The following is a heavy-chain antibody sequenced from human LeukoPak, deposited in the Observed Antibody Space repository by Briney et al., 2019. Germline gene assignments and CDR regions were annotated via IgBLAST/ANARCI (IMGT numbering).Heavy chain of an antibody. D-gene: IGHD6-13*01. V-gene: IGHV3-23*01. CDR3: AKDVAAAGPYYFDY. Sequence: GGTLRLSCAASGFTFSSYAMSWVRQAPGKGLEWVSAISGSGGSTYYADSVKGRFTISRDNSKNTLYLQMNSLRAEDTAVYYRAKDVAAAGPYYFDYWGQGTLVTVSS. J-gene: IGHJ4*02. CDR1: GFTFSSYA. CDR2: ISGSGGST.